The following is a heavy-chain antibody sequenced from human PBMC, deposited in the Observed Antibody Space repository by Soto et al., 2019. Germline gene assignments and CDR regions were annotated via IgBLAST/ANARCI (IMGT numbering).Heavy chain of an antibody. CDR1: GDSVSSNSAA. Sequence: SQTLSLTCAISGDSVSSNSAAWNWIRQSPSRGLEWLGRTYYRSKWYNDYAVSVKSRITINPDTSKNQFSLQLNSVTPEDTAVYYCAREMDYASSGYYVPPYYYGMDVWGQGTTVTVSS. D-gene: IGHD3-22*01. CDR3: AREMDYASSGYYVPPYYYGMDV. V-gene: IGHV6-1*01. J-gene: IGHJ6*02. CDR2: TYYRSKWYN.